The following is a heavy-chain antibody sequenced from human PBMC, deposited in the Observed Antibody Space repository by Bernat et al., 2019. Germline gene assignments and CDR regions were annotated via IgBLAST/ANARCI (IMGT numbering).Heavy chain of an antibody. V-gene: IGHV3-30*04. CDR1: EFTFNNYA. CDR2: ISYDGTNK. D-gene: IGHD3-3*01. CDR3: GRERFTSFGVADY. Sequence: QVQLVESGGGVVQPGRSLRLSCAASEFTFNNYAVHWVRQAPGKGLEWVAVISYDGTNKYYADSVKGRFTISRDNSKNTLYLQMTSLRAEDTAVYYCGRERFTSFGVADYGGQGALVAVS. J-gene: IGHJ4*02.